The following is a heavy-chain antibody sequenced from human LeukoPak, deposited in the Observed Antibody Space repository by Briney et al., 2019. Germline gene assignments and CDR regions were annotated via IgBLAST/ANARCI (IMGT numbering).Heavy chain of an antibody. J-gene: IGHJ3*02. Sequence: GASVKVSCKASGYTFTSYYMQWVRQAPGQGLEWMGIINPSGGSTSYAQKFQGRVTMTRDTSTSTVYMELSSLRSEDTAVYYCASAHYYDSSGPAFDIWGQGTMVTVSS. CDR2: INPSGGST. CDR1: GYTFTSYY. V-gene: IGHV1-46*01. D-gene: IGHD3-22*01. CDR3: ASAHYYDSSGPAFDI.